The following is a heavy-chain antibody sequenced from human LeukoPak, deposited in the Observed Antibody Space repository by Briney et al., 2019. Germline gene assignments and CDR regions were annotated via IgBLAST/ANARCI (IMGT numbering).Heavy chain of an antibody. J-gene: IGHJ4*02. CDR1: GGSISSSNW. D-gene: IGHD3-10*01. CDR2: IYHSGST. V-gene: IGHV4-4*02. Sequence: PSETLSLTCAVSGGSISSSNWWSWVRQPPGKGLGWIGEIYHSGSTNYNPSLKSRVTISVDKSKNQFSLKLSSVTAADTAVYYCATDGTQQNLLWFGEWGQGTLVIVSS. CDR3: ATDGTQQNLLWFGE.